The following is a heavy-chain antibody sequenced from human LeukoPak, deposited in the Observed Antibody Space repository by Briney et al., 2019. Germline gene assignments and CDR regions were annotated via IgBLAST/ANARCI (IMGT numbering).Heavy chain of an antibody. V-gene: IGHV3-21*01. CDR3: ARVPSDYDFWSGHHMDV. Sequence: GGSLRLSCAASGFTFSRYSMNWVRQAPGKGLEWVSSISSSSSYIYYADSVKGRFTISRDNAKNSLYLQMNSLRAEDTAVYYCARVPSDYDFWSGHHMDVWGKGTTVTVSS. D-gene: IGHD3-3*01. CDR1: GFTFSRYS. J-gene: IGHJ6*03. CDR2: ISSSSSYI.